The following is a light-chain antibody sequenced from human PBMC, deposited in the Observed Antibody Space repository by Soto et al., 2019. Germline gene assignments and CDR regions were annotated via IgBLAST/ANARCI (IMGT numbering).Light chain of an antibody. CDR1: QSVSSSY. V-gene: IGKV3-20*01. Sequence: EIVLTQSPGTLSLSPGERATLSCRASQSVSSSYLAWYQQKPGQAPRLLIYGASSRATGIPDRFSGSGSGTDFTLTISRLEPEDFEVYYCQQYGSSSWTFGQGTKVDSK. CDR2: GAS. CDR3: QQYGSSSWT. J-gene: IGKJ1*01.